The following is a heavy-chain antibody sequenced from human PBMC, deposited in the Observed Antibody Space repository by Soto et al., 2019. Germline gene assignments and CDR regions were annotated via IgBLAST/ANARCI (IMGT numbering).Heavy chain of an antibody. D-gene: IGHD2-15*01. V-gene: IGHV1-69*13. CDR2: IIPIFGTA. Sequence: SVKVSCKASGGTFSSYAISRVRQAPGQGLEWMGGIIPIFGTANYAQKFQGRVTITADESTSTAYMELSSLRSEDTAVYYCARGRIAINWFDPWGQGTLVTVSS. J-gene: IGHJ5*02. CDR1: GGTFSSYA. CDR3: ARGRIAINWFDP.